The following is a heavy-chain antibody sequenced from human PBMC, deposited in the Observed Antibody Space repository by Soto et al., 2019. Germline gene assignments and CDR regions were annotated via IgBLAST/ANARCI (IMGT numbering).Heavy chain of an antibody. Sequence: QVQLAESGGGVAQPGSSLRLSCVAPGFTFSRYGMHWVRQAPGKGLEWVSGIWNDGSYEDYEESVKGRFSVSRDNSKNTLYLQMNSLRAEDTAVYYCARSFGMAGRYFYYYGLDVWGQGTTVTVSS. CDR2: IWNDGSYE. CDR1: GFTFSRYG. CDR3: ARSFGMAGRYFYYYGLDV. D-gene: IGHD6-13*01. J-gene: IGHJ6*02. V-gene: IGHV3-33*01.